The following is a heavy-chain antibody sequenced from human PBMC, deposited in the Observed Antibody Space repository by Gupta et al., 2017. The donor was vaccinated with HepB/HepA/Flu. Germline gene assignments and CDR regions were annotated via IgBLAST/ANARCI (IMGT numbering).Heavy chain of an antibody. CDR1: GFIFSKDA. CDR2: ISGNSDTT. Sequence: EVQLLESGGGLVQLGGSLRLSCVAAGFIFSKDAMTWVRQAPGKGLEWVSIISGNSDTTHYADSVKGRFTISRDNSKNTVYLQMDSLRAEDTALYYCVNDPNWEWGAWGQGTLVTVSS. CDR3: VNDPNWEWGA. V-gene: IGHV3-23*01. D-gene: IGHD7-27*01. J-gene: IGHJ5*02.